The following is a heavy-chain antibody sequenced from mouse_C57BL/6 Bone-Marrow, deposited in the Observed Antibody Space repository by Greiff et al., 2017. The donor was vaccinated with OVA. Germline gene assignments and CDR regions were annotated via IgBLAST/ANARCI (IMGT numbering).Heavy chain of an antibody. V-gene: IGHV1-75*01. Sequence: VQLQQSGPELVKPGASVKISCKASGYTFTDYYINWVKQRPGKGLEWIGWIFPGSGSTYYNEKFKGKATLTVDKSSSTAYMLLSCLTSEDSSVYFCAKGAWFAYWGQGTLVTVSA. CDR1: GYTFTDYY. J-gene: IGHJ3*01. CDR2: IFPGSGST. CDR3: AKGAWFAY.